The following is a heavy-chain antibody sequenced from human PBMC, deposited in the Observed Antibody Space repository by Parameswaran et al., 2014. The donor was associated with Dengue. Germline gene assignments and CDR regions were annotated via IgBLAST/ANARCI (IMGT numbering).Heavy chain of an antibody. J-gene: IGHJ4*02. CDR1: GFTFSSYA. CDR3: AKCHDYSNSPLDY. D-gene: IGHD4-11*01. CDR2: ISGSGGST. Sequence: QAGGSLRLSCAASGFTFSSYAMSWVRQAPGKGLEWVSAISGSGGSTYYADSVKGRFTISRDNSKNTLYLQMNSLRAEDTAVYYCAKCHDYSNSPLDYWGQGTLVTVSS. V-gene: IGHV3-23*01.